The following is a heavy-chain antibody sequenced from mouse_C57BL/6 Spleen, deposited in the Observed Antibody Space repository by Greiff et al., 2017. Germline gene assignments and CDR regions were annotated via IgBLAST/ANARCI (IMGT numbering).Heavy chain of an antibody. CDR3: AETTVVATDY. CDR2: IYPRSGNT. CDR1: GYTFTSYG. D-gene: IGHD1-1*01. V-gene: IGHV1-81*01. Sequence: QVQLQQSGAELARPGASVKLSCKASGYTFTSYGISWVKQRTGQGLEWIGEIYPRSGNTYYNEKFKGKATLTADKSSSTAYMELRSLTSEDSAVYFCAETTVVATDYWGQGTTLTVSS. J-gene: IGHJ2*01.